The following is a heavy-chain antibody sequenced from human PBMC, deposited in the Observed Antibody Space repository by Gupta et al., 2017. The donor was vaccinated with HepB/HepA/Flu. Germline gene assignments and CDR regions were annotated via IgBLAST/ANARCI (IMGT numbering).Heavy chain of an antibody. CDR1: GFTFSDSY. D-gene: IGHD3-9*01. Sequence: QVQLVESGGGLVKPGGSLRLSCAASGFTFSDSYMSWIRQAPGKGLEWVSYISSRSGSTIYYADSVKGRFTISRDNAKNSLYLQMNSLRAEDTAVYYCARTLRYFDWLLRDHDAFDIWGQGTMVTVSS. CDR2: ISSRSGSTI. CDR3: ARTLRYFDWLLRDHDAFDI. J-gene: IGHJ3*02. V-gene: IGHV3-11*01.